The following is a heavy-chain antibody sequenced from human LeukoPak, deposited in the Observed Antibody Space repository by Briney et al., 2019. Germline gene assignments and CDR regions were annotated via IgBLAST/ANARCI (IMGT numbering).Heavy chain of an antibody. J-gene: IGHJ4*02. CDR3: ARGRVGHTGNFDY. CDR1: GLTVSNSW. CDR2: IRHDGTEN. V-gene: IGHV3-7*04. Sequence: RGGSLRLTCIDCGLTVSNSWMDEVGQAPGKGLEWVANIRHDGTENYYGGSVKGRFTISRDNANNALFLQMNSLRVEDTAVYYCARGRVGHTGNFDYWGQGTLVTVSS. D-gene: IGHD1-26*01.